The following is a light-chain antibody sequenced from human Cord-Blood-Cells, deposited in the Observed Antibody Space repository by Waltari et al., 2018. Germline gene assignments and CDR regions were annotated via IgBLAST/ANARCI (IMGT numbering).Light chain of an antibody. J-gene: IGKJ2*01. V-gene: IGKV3-11*01. CDR2: DAS. Sequence: EIVLTQSPATLSLSPGERATLSCRASQSVSSYLAWYQQKPGQAHRLLIYDASNRATGIPAMFSGSGSGTDFTLTISSLEPEDFAVYYCQQRSNWYTFGQGTKLEIK. CDR3: QQRSNWYT. CDR1: QSVSSY.